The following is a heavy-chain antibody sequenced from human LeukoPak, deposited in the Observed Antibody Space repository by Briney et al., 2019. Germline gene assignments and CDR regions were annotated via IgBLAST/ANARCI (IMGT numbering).Heavy chain of an antibody. D-gene: IGHD1-26*01. Sequence: GGSLRLSCAASGLTFSSYSMNWVRQAPGKGLEWVSSISSSSSYIYYADSVKGRFTISRDNAKNSLYLQMNSLRAEDTAVYYCAKSHSGSYAVGYWGQGTLVTVSS. J-gene: IGHJ4*02. CDR2: ISSSSSYI. V-gene: IGHV3-21*01. CDR3: AKSHSGSYAVGY. CDR1: GLTFSSYS.